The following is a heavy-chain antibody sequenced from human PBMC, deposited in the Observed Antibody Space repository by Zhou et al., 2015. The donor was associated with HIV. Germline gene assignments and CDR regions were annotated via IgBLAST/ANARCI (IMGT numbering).Heavy chain of an antibody. CDR2: LSYDGGNK. V-gene: IGHV3-30-3*01. J-gene: IGHJ4*02. Sequence: QVQLVESGGGVVQPGRSLRLSCAASGFTFSRFAMHWVRQAPGKGLEWVAVLSYDGGNKYYADSVKGRFTISRDNSRNTLYVQMDSLRADDTAVYYCARDNHYDFWSGYPSYYFDSWGQGTLVTVSS. D-gene: IGHD3-3*01. CDR3: ARDNHYDFWSGYPSYYFDS. CDR1: GFTFSRFA.